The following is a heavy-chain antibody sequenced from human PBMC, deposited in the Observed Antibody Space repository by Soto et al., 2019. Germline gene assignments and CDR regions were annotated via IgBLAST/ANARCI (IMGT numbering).Heavy chain of an antibody. J-gene: IGHJ4*02. CDR2: IYYSGST. Sequence: QVQLQESGPGLVKPSETLSLTCTVSGGSISSYYWSWIRQPPGKGLEWIGYIYYSGSTNYNPSRRSRVTISVDTSKNQFSLKLSSVTAADTAVYYCARGGGSPDYWGQGTLVTVSS. D-gene: IGHD2-15*01. V-gene: IGHV4-59*01. CDR3: ARGGGSPDY. CDR1: GGSISSYY.